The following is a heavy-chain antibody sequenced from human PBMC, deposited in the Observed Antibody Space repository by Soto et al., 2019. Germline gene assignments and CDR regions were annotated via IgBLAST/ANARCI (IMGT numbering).Heavy chain of an antibody. CDR1: GFTFSSYA. D-gene: IGHD2-8*01. J-gene: IGHJ5*02. Sequence: EVQLVESGGGLVQPGGSLRLSCAASGFTFSSYAMHWVRQAPGKGLEYVSLISSNGGSTYYANSVKGRFTISRDNSKNTLYLQMGILRTEDTAVYSCETVQSANGGYDPCGQGTLVTVSS. CDR3: ETVQSANGGYDP. CDR2: ISSNGGST. V-gene: IGHV3-64*01.